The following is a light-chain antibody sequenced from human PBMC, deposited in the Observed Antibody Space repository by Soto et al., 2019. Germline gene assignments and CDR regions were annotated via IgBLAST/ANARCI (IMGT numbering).Light chain of an antibody. V-gene: IGKV1-5*01. J-gene: IGKJ1*01. Sequence: DIQMTQSPSTLSASVGDRVTITCRASQSVNSWLAWYQQKPGRAPELLIYDATSLESGAPSRFSGSASGTEFPLTISSLQPDDFATYYCQQYSSYPWTFGQGTEVEIK. CDR3: QQYSSYPWT. CDR2: DAT. CDR1: QSVNSW.